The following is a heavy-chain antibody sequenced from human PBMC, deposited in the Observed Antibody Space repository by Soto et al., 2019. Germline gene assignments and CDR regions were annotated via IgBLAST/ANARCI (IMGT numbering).Heavy chain of an antibody. CDR2: ISAYNGNT. V-gene: IGHV1-18*01. Sequence: GASVKVSCKASGYTFTSYGISWVRQAPGQGLEWMGWISAYNGNTNYAQKLQGRVTMTTDTSTSTAYMELRSLRSDDTAVYYCARNLVSVLRFLEWFDTKYYYYGMDVWGQGTTVTV. CDR1: GYTFTSYG. J-gene: IGHJ6*02. D-gene: IGHD3-3*01. CDR3: ARNLVSVLRFLEWFDTKYYYYGMDV.